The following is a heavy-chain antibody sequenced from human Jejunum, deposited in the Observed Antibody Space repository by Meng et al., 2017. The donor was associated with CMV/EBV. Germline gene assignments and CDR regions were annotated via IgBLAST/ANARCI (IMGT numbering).Heavy chain of an antibody. Sequence: QVQLVESGVEVKKPGASVKVSCKASGYSFTHHGITWVRQAPGQGLEWMGWISGYNGNAHYAQKLQGRVTMTTDTSTSTAYMELRSLRSDDTAVYYCARGTPGRSYSDYWGPGTLVTVSS. CDR2: ISGYNGNA. J-gene: IGHJ4*02. CDR3: ARGTPGRSYSDY. CDR1: GYSFTHHG. D-gene: IGHD3-10*01. V-gene: IGHV1-18*04.